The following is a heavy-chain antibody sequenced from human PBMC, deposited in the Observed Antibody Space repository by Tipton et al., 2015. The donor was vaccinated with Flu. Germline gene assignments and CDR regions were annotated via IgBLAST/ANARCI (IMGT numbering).Heavy chain of an antibody. CDR3: AKGVSVAARRLDY. J-gene: IGHJ4*02. Sequence: SLRLSCAASGFTFSSYAMSWVRQTPGKGLEWVSGISGSGVSTYYADSVKGRFTVSRDSSTNTLYLQMNSLRPDDTAVYYCAKGVSVAARRLDYWGQGTLVTVSS. V-gene: IGHV3-23*01. D-gene: IGHD6-6*01. CDR2: ISGSGVST. CDR1: GFTFSSYA.